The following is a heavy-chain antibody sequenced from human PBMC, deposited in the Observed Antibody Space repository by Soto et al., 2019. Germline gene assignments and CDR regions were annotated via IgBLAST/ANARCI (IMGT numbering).Heavy chain of an antibody. D-gene: IGHD3-16*02. Sequence: SETLSLTCTVSGCSISSYYWSWIRQPPGKGLEWIGYIYYSGSTNYNPSLKSRVTISVDTSKNQFSLKLSSVTAADTAVYYCARAPELHYDYVWGSYRPNWFDPWGQGTLVTVSS. CDR1: GCSISSYY. CDR2: IYYSGST. CDR3: ARAPELHYDYVWGSYRPNWFDP. J-gene: IGHJ5*02. V-gene: IGHV4-59*08.